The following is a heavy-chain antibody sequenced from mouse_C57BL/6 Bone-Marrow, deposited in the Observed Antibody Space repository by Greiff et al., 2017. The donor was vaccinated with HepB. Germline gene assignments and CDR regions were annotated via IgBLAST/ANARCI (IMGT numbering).Heavy chain of an antibody. CDR2: IYPSDSET. CDR3: ARKGYSPLFDY. CDR1: GYTFTSYW. J-gene: IGHJ2*01. V-gene: IGHV1-61*01. Sequence: QVQLKQPGAELVRPGSSVKLSCKASGYTFTSYWMDWVKQRPGQGLEWIGNIYPSDSETHYNQKFKDKATLTVDKSSSTAYMQLSSLTSEDSAVYYCARKGYSPLFDYWGQGTTLTVSS. D-gene: IGHD2-12*01.